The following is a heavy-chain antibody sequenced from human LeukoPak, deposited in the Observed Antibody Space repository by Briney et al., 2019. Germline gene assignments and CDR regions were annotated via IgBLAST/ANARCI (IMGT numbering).Heavy chain of an antibody. D-gene: IGHD3-3*01. V-gene: IGHV3-49*03. CDR3: TRACLGGRYYDFWSGYGIGYMDV. CDR2: IRSKAYGGTT. J-gene: IGHJ6*03. CDR1: GFTFGDCA. Sequence: RAGGSLRLSCTASGFTFGDCAMSWFRQAPGKGLEWVGFIRSKAYGGTTEYAASVKGRFTISRDDSKSIAYLQMNSLKTEDTAVYYCTRACLGGRYYDFWSGYGIGYMDVWGKGTTVTVSS.